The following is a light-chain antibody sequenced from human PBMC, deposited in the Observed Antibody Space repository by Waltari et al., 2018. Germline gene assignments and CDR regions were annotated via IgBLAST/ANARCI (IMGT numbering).Light chain of an antibody. CDR3: QQYNNWPPGT. V-gene: IGKV3-15*01. CDR1: ETVSTN. Sequence: ETVMTQSPATPSVSPGERATLSCRTSETVSTNLAWYQHKSGQAPRLLIYAASTRATGIPARFSGSGSGTEFTLTISSLQSEDFAVYYCQQYNNWPPGTFGQGTKLEI. CDR2: AAS. J-gene: IGKJ2*01.